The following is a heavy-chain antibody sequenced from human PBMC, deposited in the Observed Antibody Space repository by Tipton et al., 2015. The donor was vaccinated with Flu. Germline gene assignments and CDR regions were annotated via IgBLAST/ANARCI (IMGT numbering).Heavy chain of an antibody. CDR3: SRPLDRPDGMDV. V-gene: IGHV3-66*04. CDR2: IHSGGRT. Sequence: SLRLSCAASGFIVSSNYVSWVRQAPGKGLEWVSIIHSGGRTYYADSVKGRFTISKDNSKNTLYLQMNSLRAEDTAVYYCSRPLDRPDGMDVWGHGTTVTVSS. J-gene: IGHJ6*02. D-gene: IGHD1-1*01. CDR1: GFIVSSNY.